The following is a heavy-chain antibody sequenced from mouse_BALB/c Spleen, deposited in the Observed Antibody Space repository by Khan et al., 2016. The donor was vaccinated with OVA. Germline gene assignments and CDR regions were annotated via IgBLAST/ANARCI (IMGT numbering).Heavy chain of an antibody. V-gene: IGHV2-6-1*01. CDR2: IWSDGCT. CDR1: GFSLTNYG. J-gene: IGHJ4*01. D-gene: IGHD2-10*01. Sequence: QVQLKQSGPCLVAPSQSLSITCTISGFSLTNYGVHRIRQPPAKGLEWLVVIWSDGCTTYNSALKSRLTITKDNSKSQVFLQMNSLQTDDTAIYFCARQPYYHYNIMDYWGQGTAVTVSS. CDR3: ARQPYYHYNIMDY.